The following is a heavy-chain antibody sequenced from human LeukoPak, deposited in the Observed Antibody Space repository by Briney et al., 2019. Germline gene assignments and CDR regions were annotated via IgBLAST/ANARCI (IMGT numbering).Heavy chain of an antibody. CDR2: IKQDGSER. V-gene: IGHV3-7*01. Sequence: GRSLRLSCTASGFTFGNYAMSWVRQSPTKGLEWVANIKQDGSERYYVDSVKGRFTISRDNAKNSLSLQMNNLRVEDTAVYYCARAGSHWHYVYWGQGTVVTVSS. CDR3: ARAGSHWHYVY. J-gene: IGHJ4*02. CDR1: GFTFGNYA. D-gene: IGHD3-10*01.